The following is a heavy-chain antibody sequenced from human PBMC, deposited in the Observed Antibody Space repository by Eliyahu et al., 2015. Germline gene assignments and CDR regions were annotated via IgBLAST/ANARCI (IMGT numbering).Heavy chain of an antibody. V-gene: IGHV3-23*01. J-gene: IGHJ4*02. D-gene: IGHD3-22*01. CDR1: GFSFXGYA. CDR3: AKNNYYETTPYYLFDY. Sequence: EVQLLESGGGLVXPGGSXXLXXAASGFSFXGYAMSWVRQAXGKGLEWVSAISGSGDTTYYADSVKGRFTISRDNSKNTLYLQMNSLRAGDTAAYFCAKNNYYETTPYYLFDYWGQGTLVTVSS. CDR2: ISGSGDTT.